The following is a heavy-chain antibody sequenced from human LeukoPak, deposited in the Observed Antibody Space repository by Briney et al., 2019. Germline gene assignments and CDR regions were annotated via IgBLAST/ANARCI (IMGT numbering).Heavy chain of an antibody. CDR1: GGSFSGYY. CDR3: ARAPSGATNDAFDI. D-gene: IGHD1-26*01. Sequence: SETLSLTCAVYGGSFSGYYWSWIRQPPGKGLEWIGEINHSGSTNYNPSLKSRVTISVDTSKNQFSLKLSSVTAADTAVYYWARAPSGATNDAFDIWGQGTMVTVSS. J-gene: IGHJ3*02. CDR2: INHSGST. V-gene: IGHV4-34*01.